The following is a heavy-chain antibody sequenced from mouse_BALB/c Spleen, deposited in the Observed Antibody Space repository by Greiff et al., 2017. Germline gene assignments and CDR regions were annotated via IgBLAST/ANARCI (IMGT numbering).Heavy chain of an antibody. Sequence: QVQLKESGAELVRPGSSVKISCKASGYAFSSYWMNWVKQRPGQGLEWIGQIYPGDGDTNYNGKFKGKATLTADKSSSTAYMQLSSLTSEDSAVYFCARPDGSAWFAYWGQGTLVTVSA. CDR1: GYAFSSYW. CDR2: IYPGDGDT. CDR3: ARPDGSAWFAY. V-gene: IGHV1-80*01. D-gene: IGHD2-3*01. J-gene: IGHJ3*01.